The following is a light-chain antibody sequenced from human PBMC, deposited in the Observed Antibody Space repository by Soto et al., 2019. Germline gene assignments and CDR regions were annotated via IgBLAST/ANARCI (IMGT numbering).Light chain of an antibody. V-gene: IGKV1-5*03. CDR3: QQYNTYWT. CDR2: KAS. Sequence: IQMTQSPSTLSASVGDRVTIACRASQSISNWLAWYQQKPGKAPKLLIYKASNLESGVPSRFSGSGSGKEFALTISSLQPDDFATYYCQQYNTYWTFGQGTKVEIK. J-gene: IGKJ1*01. CDR1: QSISNW.